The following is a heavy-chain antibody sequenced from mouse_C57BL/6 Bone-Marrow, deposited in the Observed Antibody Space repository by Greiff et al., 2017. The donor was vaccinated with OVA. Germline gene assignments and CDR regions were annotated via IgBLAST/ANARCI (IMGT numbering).Heavy chain of an antibody. Sequence: QVQLQQPGAELVKPGASVKLSCKASGYTFTSYWMHWVKQRPGRGLEWIGRIDPNSGGTKYNEKFKSKSTLTVDKPSSTAYIKHSSLTSEDSAVYYGAGRAGYSNYFDYWGQGTTLTVSS. CDR3: AGRAGYSNYFDY. J-gene: IGHJ2*01. D-gene: IGHD2-5*01. CDR1: GYTFTSYW. CDR2: IDPNSGGT. V-gene: IGHV1-72*01.